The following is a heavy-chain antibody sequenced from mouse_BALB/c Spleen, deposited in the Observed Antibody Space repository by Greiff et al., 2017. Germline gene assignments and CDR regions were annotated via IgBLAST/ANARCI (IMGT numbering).Heavy chain of an antibody. CDR1: GYTFTTYP. CDR3: ARGGYYGPFDY. Sequence: QVQLKESGAELVKPGASVKMSCKAFGYTFTTYPIEWMKQNHGKSLEWIGNFHPYNDDTKYNEKFKGKAKLTVKKSSSTVYLELSRLTSDDSAVYYCARGGYYGPFDYWGQGTTLTVSS. V-gene: IGHV1-47*01. J-gene: IGHJ2*01. CDR2: FHPYNDDT. D-gene: IGHD1-2*01.